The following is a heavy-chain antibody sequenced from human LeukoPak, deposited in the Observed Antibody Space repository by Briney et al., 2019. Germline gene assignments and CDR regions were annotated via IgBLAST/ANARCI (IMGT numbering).Heavy chain of an antibody. Sequence: SETLSLTCTVSGGSISSSSYYWGWIRQPPGKGLEWIGSIYYSGSTYYNPSLKSRVTISVDTSKNQFSLKLSSVTAADTAVYYCARGSTYSSSWYVPIEDAVAVHYFDYWGQGTLVTVSS. CDR3: ARGSTYSSSWYVPIEDAVAVHYFDY. J-gene: IGHJ4*02. CDR1: GGSISSSSYY. D-gene: IGHD6-13*01. V-gene: IGHV4-39*07. CDR2: IYYSGST.